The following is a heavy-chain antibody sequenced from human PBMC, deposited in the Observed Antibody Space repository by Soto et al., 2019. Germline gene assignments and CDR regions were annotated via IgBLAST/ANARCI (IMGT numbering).Heavy chain of an antibody. D-gene: IGHD5-12*01. V-gene: IGHV3-30-3*01. CDR3: ARDRVNSGYGQGISY. CDR1: GFTFSSYA. CDR2: ISYDGSNK. J-gene: IGHJ4*02. Sequence: GGSLRLSCAASGFTFSSYAMHWVRQAPGKGLEWVAVISYDGSNKYYADSVKGRFTISRDNSKNTLYLQMNSLRAEDTAVYYCARDRVNSGYGQGISYWGQGTLVTVSS.